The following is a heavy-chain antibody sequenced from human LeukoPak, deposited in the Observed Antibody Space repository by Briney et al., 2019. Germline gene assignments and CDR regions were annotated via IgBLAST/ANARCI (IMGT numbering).Heavy chain of an antibody. CDR2: ISGGGGGT. V-gene: IGHV3-23*01. CDR1: GFTFSSNA. CDR3: AKVADKYYFDY. Sequence: GGSLRPPCAASGFTFSSNAMSWDRQAPGKGLEWVSAISGGGGGTYYDDSVKGRFTIARDNSKNKLYLQTNSLRAEDTAVYYCAKVADKYYFDYWGRGTLVTVSS. D-gene: IGHD3-9*01. J-gene: IGHJ4*02.